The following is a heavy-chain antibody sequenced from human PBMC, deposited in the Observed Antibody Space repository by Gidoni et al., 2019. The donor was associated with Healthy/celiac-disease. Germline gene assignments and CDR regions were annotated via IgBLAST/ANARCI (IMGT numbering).Heavy chain of an antibody. CDR1: GFTFSSYA. CDR3: AGVPSSSGLW. Sequence: QVQLVESGGGVVQPGRSLSLSCAASGFTFSSYAMHWVRQAPGKGLEWVAVISYDGSNKYYADSVKGRFTISRDNSKNTLYLQMNSLRAEDTAVYYCAGVPSSSGLWWGQGTLVTVSS. D-gene: IGHD6-13*01. V-gene: IGHV3-30-3*01. CDR2: ISYDGSNK. J-gene: IGHJ4*02.